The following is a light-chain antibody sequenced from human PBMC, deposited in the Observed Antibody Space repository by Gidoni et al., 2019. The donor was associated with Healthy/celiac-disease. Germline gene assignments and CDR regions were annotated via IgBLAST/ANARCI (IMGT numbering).Light chain of an antibody. Sequence: DIQLTQSPSSLSASVGDRVTITCRASQSISIYLNWYQQKPGKAPKLLIYAASSLQSGVPSRFSGSGSGTDFTLNISSMQPEDFATYYCQQRYSTPLTFGGGTKVEIK. V-gene: IGKV1-39*01. CDR3: QQRYSTPLT. CDR1: QSISIY. CDR2: AAS. J-gene: IGKJ4*01.